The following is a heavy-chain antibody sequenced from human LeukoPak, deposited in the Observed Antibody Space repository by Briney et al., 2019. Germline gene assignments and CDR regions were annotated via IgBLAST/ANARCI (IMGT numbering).Heavy chain of an antibody. D-gene: IGHD3-22*01. CDR2: ISSSGSTI. CDR3: ARDPVVINSGGWFDP. V-gene: IGHV3-11*01. Sequence: GGSLRLSCAASGFTFSDYYMSWIRQAPGKGLEWVSYISSSGSTIYYADSVKGRFTISRDNAKNSLYLQMNSLGAEDTAVYYCARDPVVINSGGWFDPWGQGTLVTVSS. J-gene: IGHJ5*02. CDR1: GFTFSDYY.